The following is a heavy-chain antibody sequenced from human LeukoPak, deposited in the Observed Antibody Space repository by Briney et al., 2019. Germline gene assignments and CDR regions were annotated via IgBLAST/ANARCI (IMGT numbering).Heavy chain of an antibody. CDR1: GYTFTSYY. D-gene: IGHD3-3*01. V-gene: IGHV1-46*01. CDR2: INPSGGST. Sequence: GASVKVSCKASGYTFTSYYMHWVRQAPGQGLEWMGIINPSGGSTSYAQKFQGRVTMTRDTSTSTVYMELSSLRSEDTAVYYCASRARGYDSRSGYNGMDVWGQGTTVTVSS. CDR3: ASRARGYDSRSGYNGMDV. J-gene: IGHJ6*02.